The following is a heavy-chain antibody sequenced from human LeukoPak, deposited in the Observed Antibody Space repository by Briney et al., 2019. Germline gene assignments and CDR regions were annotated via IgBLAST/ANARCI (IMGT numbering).Heavy chain of an antibody. J-gene: IGHJ5*02. D-gene: IGHD3-10*01. V-gene: IGHV1-69*04. CDR2: IIPILGIA. CDR1: GGTFSSYA. Sequence: ASVKVSCKASGGTFSSYAISWVRQAPGQGLEWMGRIIPILGIANHAQKFQGRVTITADKSTSTAYMELSSLRSEDTAVYYCARSPQRGLLWFGELFPWGQGTLVTVSS. CDR3: ARSPQRGLLWFGELFP.